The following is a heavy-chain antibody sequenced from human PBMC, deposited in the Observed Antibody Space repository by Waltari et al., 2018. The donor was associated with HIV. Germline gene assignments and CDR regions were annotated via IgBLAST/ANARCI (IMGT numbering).Heavy chain of an antibody. Sequence: QVQLVQSGAEVKKPGASVEVSCKASGYTFTNYGISWVRQAPGQGLEWMGWISAYNGNTTYAQKFQGRVTMTTDTSTSTAYMELRSLRSDDTAVYYCARINDYGDYAWFDPWGQGTLVTVSS. D-gene: IGHD4-17*01. CDR2: ISAYNGNT. J-gene: IGHJ5*02. CDR1: GYTFTNYG. CDR3: ARINDYGDYAWFDP. V-gene: IGHV1-18*01.